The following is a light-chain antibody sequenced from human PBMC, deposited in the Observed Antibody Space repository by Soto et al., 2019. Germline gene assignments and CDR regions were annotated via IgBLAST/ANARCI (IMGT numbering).Light chain of an antibody. Sequence: DIQMTQSPSSLSASVGDRVTITCRASQSISSYLNWYQQKPGKAPKLLIYAASSLQRGVPSRFSGSGSGTDFTLTISSLQPEDFATYYCQQSYSTVWTFGQGTKLEIK. V-gene: IGKV1-39*01. CDR1: QSISSY. CDR3: QQSYSTVWT. J-gene: IGKJ2*02. CDR2: AAS.